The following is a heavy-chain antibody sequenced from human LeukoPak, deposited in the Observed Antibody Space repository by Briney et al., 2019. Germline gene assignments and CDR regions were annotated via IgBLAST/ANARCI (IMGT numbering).Heavy chain of an antibody. Sequence: APVKVSCKASGYTFTSYGISWVRQAPGQGLEWMGWISAYNGNTNYAQKLQGRVTMTTDTSTSTAYMELRSLRSDDTAVYYCARDPDRLPAATTGWFDPWGQGTLVTVSS. CDR2: ISAYNGNT. J-gene: IGHJ5*02. CDR3: ARDPDRLPAATTGWFDP. V-gene: IGHV1-18*01. D-gene: IGHD2-2*01. CDR1: GYTFTSYG.